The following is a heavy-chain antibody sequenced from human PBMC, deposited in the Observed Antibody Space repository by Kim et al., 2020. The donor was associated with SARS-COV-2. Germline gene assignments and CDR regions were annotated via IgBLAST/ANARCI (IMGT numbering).Heavy chain of an antibody. D-gene: IGHD6-19*01. V-gene: IGHV3-7*04. CDR2: EK. J-gene: IGHJ4*02. CDR3: ARSVADTDY. Sequence: EKYYVDSVNGRSTISRDHAKNSLLLQMNILRVEDTAVYYCARSVADTDYWGQGTLVTVSS.